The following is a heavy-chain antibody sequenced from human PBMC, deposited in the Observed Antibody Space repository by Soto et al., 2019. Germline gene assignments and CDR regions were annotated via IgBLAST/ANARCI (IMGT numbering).Heavy chain of an antibody. V-gene: IGHV4-59*08. D-gene: IGHD3-10*01. J-gene: IGHJ4*02. CDR1: GGSISSYY. CDR3: ARHNYGSGSTYFDD. Sequence: PSETLSLTCTVSGGSISSYYWSWIRQPPGKGLEWIGYIYYSGSTNYNPSLKSRVTISVDTSKNQFSLKLSSVTAADTAVYYCARHNYGSGSTYFDDWGQGTLVTVAS. CDR2: IYYSGST.